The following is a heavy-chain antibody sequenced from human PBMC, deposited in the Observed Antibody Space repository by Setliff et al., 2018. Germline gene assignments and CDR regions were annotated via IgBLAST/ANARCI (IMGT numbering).Heavy chain of an antibody. D-gene: IGHD6-13*01. J-gene: IGHJ4*02. CDR3: ARGGVAAAGRKGVFEY. V-gene: IGHV1-46*01. CDR1: GYTFTSYY. CDR2: VNPGGGSS. Sequence: GASVKVSCKASGYTFTSYYMHWVRQAPGQGLEWMGMVNPGGGSSTSTQRFQGRVTMTRDTSTSTVYMELNSLRSDDTAVYYCARGGVAAAGRKGVFEYWGQGGLVTVSS.